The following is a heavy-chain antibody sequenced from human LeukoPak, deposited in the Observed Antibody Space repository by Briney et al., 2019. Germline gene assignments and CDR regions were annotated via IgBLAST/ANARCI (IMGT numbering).Heavy chain of an antibody. D-gene: IGHD3-10*01. CDR3: VRGVVRGVKMGAFDI. Sequence: SETLSLTCAVSGYSISSGYQWACIRQSPGKVQEWSGSIYHSGSAHNNSSLKSRGTLSVETSKNHASLKLSSVTAADTAVYYCVRGVVRGVKMGAFDIWGQGTMVTVSS. J-gene: IGHJ3*02. CDR1: GYSISSGYQ. V-gene: IGHV4-38-2*01. CDR2: IYHSGSA.